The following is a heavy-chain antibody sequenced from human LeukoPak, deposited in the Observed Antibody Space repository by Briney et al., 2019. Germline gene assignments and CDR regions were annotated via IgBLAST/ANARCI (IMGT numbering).Heavy chain of an antibody. J-gene: IGHJ6*03. CDR1: GYTFTSYG. D-gene: IGHD6-13*01. V-gene: IGHV1-18*01. CDR2: ISAYNGNT. CDR3: GRDAVRFSSSWSIYYYYYYMDV. Sequence: ASVKVSCKASGYTFTSYGISWVRQAPGQGLDWMGWISAYNGNTNYSQKLQGRVTMTTDTSTKTAYMELRSPRSADTAVYYCGRDAVRFSSSWSIYYYYYYMDVWGKGTTVTVSS.